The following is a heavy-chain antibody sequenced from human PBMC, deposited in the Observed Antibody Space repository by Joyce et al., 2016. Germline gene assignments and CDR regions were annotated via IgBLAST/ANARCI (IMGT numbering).Heavy chain of an antibody. D-gene: IGHD3-16*01. CDR1: GSTFSTSS. J-gene: IGHJ6*02. V-gene: IGHV3-21*01. CDR3: ARGGISYYYAMDV. CDR2: SSDTSYYR. Sequence: QLVESGGGVVKPGGSLRLSCEASGSTFSTSSMSWFRQAPGKGLEWVAASSDTSYYRFHAETVRGRFTVSRDNAKKTLYLQMNSLRAEDSAVFYCARGGISYYYAMDVWGQGTTVTVSS.